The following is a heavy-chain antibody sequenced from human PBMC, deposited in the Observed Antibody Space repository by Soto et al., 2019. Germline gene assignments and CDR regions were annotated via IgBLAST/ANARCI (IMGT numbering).Heavy chain of an antibody. J-gene: IGHJ4*02. CDR2: INHSGST. D-gene: IGHD3-3*01. V-gene: IGHV4-34*01. CDR1: GGSFSGYY. CDR3: ARNGYYDFWSGYYGFDY. Sequence: QVQLQQWGAGLLKPSETLSLTCAVYGGSFSGYYWSWIRQPPGKGLEWIGEINHSGSTNYNPSLKSRVTISVEPSKNQFSLKLSSVTAADTAVYYCARNGYYDFWSGYYGFDYWGQGTLVTVSS.